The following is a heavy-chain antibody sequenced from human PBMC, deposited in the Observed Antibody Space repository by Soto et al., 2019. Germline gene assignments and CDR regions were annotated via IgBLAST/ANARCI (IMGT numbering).Heavy chain of an antibody. D-gene: IGHD5-12*01. V-gene: IGHV1-18*01. CDR1: GYTFTSYG. J-gene: IGHJ5*02. CDR3: ARDYKSGYDLKNWFDP. Sequence: QVQLVQSGAEVKKPGASVKVSCKASGYTFTSYGISWVRQAPGHGLEWMGWISAYNGNTNYAQKLQGGVTMTTDTSTSTAYMELRSLRSDDTAVYYCARDYKSGYDLKNWFDPWGQGTLVTVSS. CDR2: ISAYNGNT.